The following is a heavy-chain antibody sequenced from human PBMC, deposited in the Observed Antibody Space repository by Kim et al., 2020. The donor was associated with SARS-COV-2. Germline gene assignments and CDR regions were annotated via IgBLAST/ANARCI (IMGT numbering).Heavy chain of an antibody. V-gene: IGHV3-23*01. Sequence: GGSLRLSCLASGFTFRNYAMTWVRQPPGKGLEWVSAIGGAGDSTYYAKSVKGRFSISRDNSKNTLYLEMNSLRPEDTAVYYCAKLGGSVFTIFRFDFWGQGTLVTVSS. J-gene: IGHJ4*02. D-gene: IGHD3-9*01. CDR2: IGGAGDST. CDR3: AKLGGSVFTIFRFDF. CDR1: GFTFRNYA.